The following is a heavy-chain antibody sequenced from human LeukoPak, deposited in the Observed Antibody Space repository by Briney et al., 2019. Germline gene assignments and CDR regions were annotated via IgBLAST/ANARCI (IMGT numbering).Heavy chain of an antibody. CDR1: GGSISSSSYY. CDR2: IYYSGST. Sequence: SETLSLTCTVSGGSISSSSYYWGWLRQPPGKGLEWIGSIYYSGSTYYNPSLKSRVTISVDTSKNQFSLKLSSVTAADTAVYYCARHVFYGSGSYYPYYFDYWGQGTLVTVSS. CDR3: ARHVFYGSGSYYPYYFDY. J-gene: IGHJ4*02. D-gene: IGHD3-10*01. V-gene: IGHV4-39*01.